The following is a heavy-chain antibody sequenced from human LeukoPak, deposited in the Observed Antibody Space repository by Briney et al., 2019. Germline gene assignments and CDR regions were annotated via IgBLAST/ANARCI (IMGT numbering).Heavy chain of an antibody. D-gene: IGHD3-22*01. CDR2: IHHSGSA. CDR3: ARGNYPDGRGYQGDIYY. V-gene: IGHV4-59*01. J-gene: IGHJ4*02. Sequence: SETLSLTCTVSGDSMTDKYWSWIRQPPGKGLEGIGYIHHSGSADYNPSLKSRVTISLDTSRSRFSLNLSSVTAADTAIYFCARGNYPDGRGYQGDIYYWGQGILVTVS. CDR1: GDSMTDKY.